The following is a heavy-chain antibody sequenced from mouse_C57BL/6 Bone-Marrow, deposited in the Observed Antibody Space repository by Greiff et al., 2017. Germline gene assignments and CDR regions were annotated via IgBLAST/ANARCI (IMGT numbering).Heavy chain of an antibody. Sequence: QVQLKESGPGLVQPSQSLSITCTVSGFSLTSYGVHWVRQSPGKGLEWLGVIWSGGSTDYNAAFISRLSISKDNSKSQVFFKMNSLQADDTAIYYCARNEIYYYGPGGDWAMDYWGQGTSVTVSS. D-gene: IGHD1-1*01. CDR2: IWSGGST. CDR1: GFSLTSYG. V-gene: IGHV2-2*01. J-gene: IGHJ4*01. CDR3: ARNEIYYYGPGGDWAMDY.